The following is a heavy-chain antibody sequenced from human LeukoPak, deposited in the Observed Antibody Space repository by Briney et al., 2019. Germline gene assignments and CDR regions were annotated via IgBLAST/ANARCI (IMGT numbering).Heavy chain of an antibody. D-gene: IGHD3-22*01. CDR3: ARGVSYYYDNSGHPGWYFDL. J-gene: IGHJ2*01. CDR2: IRTTGDT. V-gene: IGHV3-13*01. Sequence: SGGSLRLSCAASGFTFNYYDMHWVRQAPGKRLEWVSAIRTTGDTHYPDSVKGRFAMSREDAKNSVHLQMNTLRAGDTAVYYCARGVSYYYDNSGHPGWYFDLWGRGTLVTVSS. CDR1: GFTFNYYD.